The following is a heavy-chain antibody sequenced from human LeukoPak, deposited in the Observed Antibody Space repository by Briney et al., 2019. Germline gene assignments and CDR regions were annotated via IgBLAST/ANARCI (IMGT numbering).Heavy chain of an antibody. CDR1: GFTFSSYS. CDR3: ARDEYSSSWDAFDI. CDR2: ISSSSSYI. Sequence: PGGSLRLSCAASGFTFSSYSMKWVRQAPGKGLEWVSSISSSSSYIYYADSVKGRFTISRDNAKNSLYLQMNSLRAEDTAVYYCARDEYSSSWDAFDIWGQGTMVTVSS. V-gene: IGHV3-21*01. D-gene: IGHD6-6*01. J-gene: IGHJ3*02.